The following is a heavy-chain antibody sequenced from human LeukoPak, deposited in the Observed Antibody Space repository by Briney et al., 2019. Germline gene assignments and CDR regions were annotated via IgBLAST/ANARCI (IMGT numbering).Heavy chain of an antibody. Sequence: GSLRLSCAASGFTFSDYYMSWIRQAPGKGLEWIGYIYYSGSTNYNPSLKSRVTISVDTSKNQFSLKLSSVTAADTAVYYCARAVLPTYYYDSSGEGYAFDIWGQGTMVTVSS. CDR3: ARAVLPTYYYDSSGEGYAFDI. CDR2: IYYSGST. V-gene: IGHV4-59*01. J-gene: IGHJ3*02. D-gene: IGHD3-22*01. CDR1: GFTFSDYY.